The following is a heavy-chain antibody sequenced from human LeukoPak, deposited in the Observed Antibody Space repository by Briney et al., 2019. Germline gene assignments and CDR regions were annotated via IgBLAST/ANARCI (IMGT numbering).Heavy chain of an antibody. Sequence: GGSLRLSCAASGFTFSTYGIHWARQAPGKGLEWVAFIRYDGSKTHYADSVKGRFTISRDNSKNMVYLQMNSLRSEDTAVYYCARARDSSGYYRGYFDYWGQGTLVTVSS. J-gene: IGHJ4*02. V-gene: IGHV3-30*02. CDR1: GFTFSTYG. CDR2: IRYDGSKT. D-gene: IGHD3-22*01. CDR3: ARARDSSGYYRGYFDY.